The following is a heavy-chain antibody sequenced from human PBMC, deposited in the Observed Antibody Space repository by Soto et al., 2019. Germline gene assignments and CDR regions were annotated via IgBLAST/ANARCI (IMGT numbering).Heavy chain of an antibody. CDR1: GFTFTSYG. V-gene: IGHV3-30*18. J-gene: IGHJ5*02. D-gene: IGHD1-1*01. CDR2: ISYDGADK. Sequence: GGSLRLSCSASGFTFTSYGMYWVRQAPGKGLEWVAFISYDGADKVYAESVEGRFIISRDNSKDTVYLQMNSLRTEDTAIYHYAKFSALDVPGMGDWFDPWGPGTLVTVSS. CDR3: AKFSALDVPGMGDWFDP.